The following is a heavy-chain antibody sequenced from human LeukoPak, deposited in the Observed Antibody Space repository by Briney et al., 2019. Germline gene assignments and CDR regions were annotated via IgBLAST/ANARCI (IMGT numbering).Heavy chain of an antibody. D-gene: IGHD6-19*01. V-gene: IGHV4-34*01. CDR1: GGSISSYY. CDR2: ISHSGRT. Sequence: KSSETLSLTCTVSGGSISSYYWTWIRQPPGKGLEWIGGISHSGRTNYNASLESRVTISVDTSKKQISLKLSSVTVADTAVYYCTRVAGPCGWHNKYYMDVWGKGTTVSVSS. J-gene: IGHJ6*03. CDR3: TRVAGPCGWHNKYYMDV.